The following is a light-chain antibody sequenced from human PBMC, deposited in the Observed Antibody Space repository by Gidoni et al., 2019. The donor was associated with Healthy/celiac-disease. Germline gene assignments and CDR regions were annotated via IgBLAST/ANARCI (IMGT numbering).Light chain of an antibody. Sequence: DIQLTQSPSFLSASVGDRVTITCRASQGISSYLACDQQKPGKAPNLLIFAASTLQSGVPSRFSCSGSGTEFTLTISSLQPEDFATYYCQQLNSYPRTFGQGTKVEIK. CDR1: QGISSY. J-gene: IGKJ1*01. CDR2: AAS. V-gene: IGKV1-9*01. CDR3: QQLNSYPRT.